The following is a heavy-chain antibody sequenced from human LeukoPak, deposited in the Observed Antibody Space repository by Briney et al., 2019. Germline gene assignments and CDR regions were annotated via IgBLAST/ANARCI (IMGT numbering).Heavy chain of an antibody. Sequence: GGSLRLSCASSGFTYSSYEMNWLRQAPGKGLDWVSYISSSCSTIYYADSVKGRFTISRDNAKNSLYLQMNSLRAEDTAVYYCAELGITMIGGVWGKGTTVTISS. V-gene: IGHV3-48*03. CDR3: AELGITMIGGV. J-gene: IGHJ6*04. CDR2: ISSSCSTI. CDR1: GFTYSSYE. D-gene: IGHD3-10*02.